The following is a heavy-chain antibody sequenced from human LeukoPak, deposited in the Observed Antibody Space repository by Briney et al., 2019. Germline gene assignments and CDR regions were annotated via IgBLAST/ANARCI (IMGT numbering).Heavy chain of an antibody. CDR3: AKESGHKYFDY. V-gene: IGHV3-43D*03. CDR1: GYNFDDFA. CDR2: VTRDGRAT. J-gene: IGHJ4*02. Sequence: GGSLRLSCAASGYNFDDFAMHWVRHAPGKGLEWVSLVTRDGRATFYADSVKGRFTISRDNSKNSLSLQMSSLSAEDTALYFCAKESGHKYFDYWGQGTLVTVSS. D-gene: IGHD2-8*02.